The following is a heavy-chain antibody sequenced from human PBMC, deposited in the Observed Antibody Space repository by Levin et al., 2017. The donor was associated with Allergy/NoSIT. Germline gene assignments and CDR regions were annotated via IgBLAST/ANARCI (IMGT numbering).Heavy chain of an antibody. CDR2: INHSGST. V-gene: IGHV4-34*01. J-gene: IGHJ4*02. Sequence: SQTLSLTCAVYGGSFSGYYWSWIRQPPGKGLEWIGEINHSGSTNYNPSLKSRVTISVDTSKNQFSLKLSSVTAADTAVYYCARGRGILTGYYIPFLDYWGQGTLVTVSS. CDR3: ARGRGILTGYYIPFLDY. CDR1: GGSFSGYY. D-gene: IGHD3-9*01.